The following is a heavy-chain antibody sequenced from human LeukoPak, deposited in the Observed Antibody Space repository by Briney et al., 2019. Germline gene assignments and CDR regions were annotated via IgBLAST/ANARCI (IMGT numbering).Heavy chain of an antibody. D-gene: IGHD6-6*01. CDR2: ISYDGSNK. CDR3: ARDREYSSSTGYYFDY. CDR1: GFTFSSYA. V-gene: IGHV3-30-3*01. Sequence: GRSLRLSCAASGFTFSSYAMHWVRQAPGKGLEWVAVISYDGSNKYYADSVKGRFTISRDNSKNTLYLQMNSLRAEDTAVYYCARDREYSSSTGYYFDYWGQGTLVTVSS. J-gene: IGHJ4*02.